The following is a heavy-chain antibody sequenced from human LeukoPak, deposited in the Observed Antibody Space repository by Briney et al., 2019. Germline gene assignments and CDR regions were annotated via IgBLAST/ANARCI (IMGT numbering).Heavy chain of an antibody. J-gene: IGHJ4*02. CDR2: IRYDGSNK. CDR1: GFTFSSYG. CDR3: AKASTGPRRYYYDSSGYYASDY. V-gene: IGHV3-30*02. D-gene: IGHD3-22*01. Sequence: GGSLRLSCAASGFTFSSYGMHWVRQAPGKGLEWVAFIRYDGSNKYYADSVKGRFTISIDNSKNELYLQLNNLIDEDTAVYYCAKASTGPRRYYYDSSGYYASDYWGQGTLVTVSS.